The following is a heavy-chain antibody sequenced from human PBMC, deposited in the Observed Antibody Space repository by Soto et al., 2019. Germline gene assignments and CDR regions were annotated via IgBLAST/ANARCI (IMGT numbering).Heavy chain of an antibody. CDR3: AANGGGSYSPDAFDI. Sequence: SETLSLTCTVSGGSISSGDYYWSWIRHPPGKGLEWIGYIYYSGSTYYNPSLKSRVTISVDTSKNQFSLKLSSVTAADTAVYYCAANGGGSYSPDAFDIWGQGTMVTVSS. V-gene: IGHV4-30-4*01. CDR1: GGSISSGDYY. D-gene: IGHD1-26*01. CDR2: IYYSGST. J-gene: IGHJ3*02.